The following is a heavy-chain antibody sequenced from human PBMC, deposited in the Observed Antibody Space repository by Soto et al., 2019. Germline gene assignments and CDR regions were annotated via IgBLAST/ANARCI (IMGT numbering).Heavy chain of an antibody. D-gene: IGHD1-1*01. V-gene: IGHV4-61*01. J-gene: IGHJ6*03. Sequence: PSETLSLTCTVSGGSISSGNYYWTWIRQHPGKGLEWIGYIYYSGSTNYNPSLKSRVTISVDTSKNQFSLKLSSVTAADTAVYYCARCRTNWDYYYMDVWGKGTTVTVSS. CDR2: IYYSGST. CDR3: ARCRTNWDYYYMDV. CDR1: GGSISSGNYY.